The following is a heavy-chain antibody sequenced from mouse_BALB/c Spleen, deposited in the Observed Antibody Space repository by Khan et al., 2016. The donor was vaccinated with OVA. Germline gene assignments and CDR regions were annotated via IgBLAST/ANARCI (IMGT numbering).Heavy chain of an antibody. D-gene: IGHD2-14*01. Sequence: VELVESGPGLVQPSQSLSITCTVSGFSLTTYGAHWVRQSPGKGLEWLGLIWSGGNTDYNAAFISRLSISKDNSKSQVFFKMNSLQADDTAIYYCARNSYRYDFTYWGQGTLVTVSA. CDR1: GFSLTTYG. CDR2: IWSGGNT. J-gene: IGHJ3*01. V-gene: IGHV2-4-1*01. CDR3: ARNSYRYDFTY.